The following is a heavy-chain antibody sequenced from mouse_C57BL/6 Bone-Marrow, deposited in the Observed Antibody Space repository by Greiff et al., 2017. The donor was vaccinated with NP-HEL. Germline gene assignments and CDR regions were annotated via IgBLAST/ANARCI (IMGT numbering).Heavy chain of an antibody. CDR1: GFTFSSYG. V-gene: IGHV5-6*02. CDR3: ARHNYDYDVENMDY. J-gene: IGHJ4*01. Sequence: DVMLVESGGDLVKPGGSLKLSCAASGFTFSSYGMSWVRQTPDKRLEWVATISSGGSYTYYPDSVKGRFTISRDNAKNTLYLQMSSLKSEDTAMYYCARHNYDYDVENMDYWGQGTSVTVSS. D-gene: IGHD2-4*01. CDR2: ISSGGSYT.